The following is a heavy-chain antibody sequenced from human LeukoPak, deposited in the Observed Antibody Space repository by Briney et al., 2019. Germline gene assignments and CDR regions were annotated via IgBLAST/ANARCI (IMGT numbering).Heavy chain of an antibody. J-gene: IGHJ5*02. CDR3: AREFSSSWYPGSFDP. Sequence: SETLSLTCTVSGGSISSYYWSWIRQPAGKGLEWIGRIYTSGSTNYNPSLKSRVTMSVDTSKNQFCLKLSSVTAADTAVYYCAREFSSSWYPGSFDPWGQGTLVTVSS. CDR2: IYTSGST. D-gene: IGHD6-13*01. CDR1: GGSISSYY. V-gene: IGHV4-4*07.